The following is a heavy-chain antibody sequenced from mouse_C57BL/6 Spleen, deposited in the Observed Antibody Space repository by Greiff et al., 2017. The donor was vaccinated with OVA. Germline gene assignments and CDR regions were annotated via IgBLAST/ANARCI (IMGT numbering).Heavy chain of an antibody. Sequence: QVQLQQSGAELAKPGASVKLSCKASGYTFTSYWMHWVKQRPGQGLEWIGYINPSSGYTKYNQKFKDKATLTADKSSSTAYMQLSRLTYEDSAVYVCANMITTLYYYAMDYWGQGTSVTVAS. CDR1: GYTFTSYW. V-gene: IGHV1-7*01. D-gene: IGHD2-4*01. CDR3: ANMITTLYYYAMDY. J-gene: IGHJ4*01. CDR2: INPSSGYT.